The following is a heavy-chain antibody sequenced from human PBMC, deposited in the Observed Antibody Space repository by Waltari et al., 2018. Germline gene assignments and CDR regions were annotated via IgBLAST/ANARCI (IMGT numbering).Heavy chain of an antibody. CDR3: ARTYCSSTSCYTGRGHYFDY. CDR1: GGTFSSYA. D-gene: IGHD2-2*02. J-gene: IGHJ4*02. CDR2: IIPIFGTA. V-gene: IGHV1-69*01. Sequence: QVQLVQSGAEVKKPGSSVKVSCKASGGTFSSYAISWVRQAPGQGLEWMGGIIPIFGTANYAQKFQGRVTITADESTSTAYMELSSLRSEDTAVYYCARTYCSSTSCYTGRGHYFDYWGQGTLVTVSS.